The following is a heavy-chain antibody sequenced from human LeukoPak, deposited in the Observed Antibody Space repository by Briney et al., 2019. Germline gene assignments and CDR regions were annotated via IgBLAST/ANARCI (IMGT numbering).Heavy chain of an antibody. J-gene: IGHJ4*02. V-gene: IGHV4-61*02. Sequence: PSETLSLTCTVSGGSISSDSYYWSWIRQPAGKGLEWIGRIYTSGSTNYNPSLKSRVTISVDTSKNQFSLKLSSVTAADTAVYYCARELSGFQLWSQGTLVTVSS. CDR1: GGSISSDSYY. D-gene: IGHD3-22*01. CDR2: IYTSGST. CDR3: ARELSGFQL.